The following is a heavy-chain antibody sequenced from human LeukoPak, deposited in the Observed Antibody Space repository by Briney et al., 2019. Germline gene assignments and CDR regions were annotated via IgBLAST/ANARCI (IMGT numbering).Heavy chain of an antibody. CDR2: ISSSGSTI. J-gene: IGHJ6*03. V-gene: IGHV3-48*03. CDR3: ARASRGRGYYYYYMDV. CDR1: GFTFSSYE. D-gene: IGHD6-19*01. Sequence: GGSLRLSRAASGFTFSSYEMNWVRQAPGKGLEWVSYISSSGSTIYYADSVKGRFTISRDNAKNSLYLQMNSLRAEDTAVYYCARASRGRGYYYYYMDVWGKGTTVTVSS.